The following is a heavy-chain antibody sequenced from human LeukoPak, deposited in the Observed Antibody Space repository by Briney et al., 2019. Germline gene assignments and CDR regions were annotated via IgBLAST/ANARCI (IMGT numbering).Heavy chain of an antibody. CDR1: GYSISSGYD. D-gene: IGHD3-16*02. V-gene: IGHV4-38-2*01. J-gene: IGHJ5*02. CDR2: INHSGST. CDR3: ARSSLMITFGGVIVT. Sequence: SETLSLTCAVSGYSISSGYDWGWIRQPPGKGLEWIGEINHSGSTNYNPSLKSRVTISVDTSKNQFSLKLSSVTAADTAVYYCARSSLMITFGGVIVTWGQGTLVTVSS.